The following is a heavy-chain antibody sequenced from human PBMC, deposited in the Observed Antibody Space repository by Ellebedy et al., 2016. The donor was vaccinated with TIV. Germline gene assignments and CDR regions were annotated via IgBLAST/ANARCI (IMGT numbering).Heavy chain of an antibody. D-gene: IGHD3-22*01. CDR2: ISSSSSTI. CDR1: GFTFSSYS. V-gene: IGHV3-48*01. Sequence: GESLKISCAASGFTFSSYSMNWVRQAPGKGLEWVSYISSSSSTIYYADSVKGRFTISRDNAKNSLYLQMNSLRAEDTAVYYCARDAVIVVAEFDYWGQGTLVTVSS. CDR3: ARDAVIVVAEFDY. J-gene: IGHJ4*02.